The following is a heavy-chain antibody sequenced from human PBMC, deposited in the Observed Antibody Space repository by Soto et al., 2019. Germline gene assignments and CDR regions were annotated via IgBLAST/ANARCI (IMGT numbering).Heavy chain of an antibody. Sequence: GGSLRLSCAASGFSFRNYAMSWVRQAPGKGLEWISTLTGSSSNIYYADSVKGRFAISRDNSRNTLYLQMNSLTAEDTAVYYCANGRATYGLLTHDYWGQGALVTVSS. J-gene: IGHJ4*02. CDR3: ANGRATYGLLTHDY. CDR1: GFSFRNYA. V-gene: IGHV3-23*01. D-gene: IGHD3-10*01. CDR2: LTGSSSNI.